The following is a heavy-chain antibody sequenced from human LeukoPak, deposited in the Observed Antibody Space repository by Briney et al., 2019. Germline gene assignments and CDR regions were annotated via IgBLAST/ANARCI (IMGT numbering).Heavy chain of an antibody. V-gene: IGHV3-30*18. CDR3: AKEIGVRGVIEWNYYYGMDV. J-gene: IGHJ6*02. D-gene: IGHD3-10*01. Sequence: PGRSLRLSCAASGFTFSSYDMHWVRQAPGKGLEWVAVISYDGSNKYYADSVKGRFTISRDNSKNTLYLQMNCLRAEDTAVYYCAKEIGVRGVIEWNYYYGMDVWGQGTTVTVSS. CDR1: GFTFSSYD. CDR2: ISYDGSNK.